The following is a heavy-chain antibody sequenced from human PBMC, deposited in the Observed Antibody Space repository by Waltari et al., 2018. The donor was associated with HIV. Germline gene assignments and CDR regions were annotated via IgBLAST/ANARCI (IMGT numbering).Heavy chain of an antibody. D-gene: IGHD3-3*01. V-gene: IGHV4-59*01. CDR3: ARDRDFWSGHYYYYGMDV. CDR1: GGSISSYY. CDR2: IYYRGST. Sequence: QVQLQESGPGLVKPSETLSLTCTVSGGSISSYYWSWIRQPPGKGLEWIGYIYYRGSTIYNPSLKSRVTISVDTSKNQFSLKLSSVTAADTAVYYCARDRDFWSGHYYYYGMDVWGQGTTVTVSS. J-gene: IGHJ6*02.